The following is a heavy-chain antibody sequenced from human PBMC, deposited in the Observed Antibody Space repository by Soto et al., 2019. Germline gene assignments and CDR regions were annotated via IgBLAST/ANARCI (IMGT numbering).Heavy chain of an antibody. V-gene: IGHV3-15*07. CDR1: GFTFNNAW. Sequence: EVQLVESGGGLVEPGGSLRLSCTASGFTFNNAWMNWVRQAPGKGLEWVGRIKSKTDGATAHYAAPVKGRFTISRDDSKNKLYLQMNSLKTEDTAVFYCTTHLSSTYKGIDSWGQGTLVTVAS. CDR3: TTHLSSTYKGIDS. CDR2: IKSKTDGATA. J-gene: IGHJ4*02. D-gene: IGHD6-13*01.